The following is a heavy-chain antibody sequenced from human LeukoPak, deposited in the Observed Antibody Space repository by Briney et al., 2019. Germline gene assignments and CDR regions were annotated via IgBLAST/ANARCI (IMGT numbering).Heavy chain of an antibody. D-gene: IGHD3-22*01. CDR3: ARVSYYYDSSGLRPSSLFDY. CDR2: IYHSGST. V-gene: IGHV4-30-2*01. CDR1: GGSISSGGYS. J-gene: IGHJ4*02. Sequence: SETLSLTCAVSGGSISSGGYSWSWIRQPPGKGLEWIGYIYHSGSTYYNPSLKSRVTISVDRSKNQFSLKLSSVTAADTAVYYCARVSYYYDSSGLRPSSLFDYWGQGTLVTVSS.